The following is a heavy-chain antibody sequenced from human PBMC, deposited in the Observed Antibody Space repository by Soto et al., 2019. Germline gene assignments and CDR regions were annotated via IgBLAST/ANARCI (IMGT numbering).Heavy chain of an antibody. CDR1: GFTFSSYG. V-gene: IGHV3-33*01. J-gene: IGHJ6*02. D-gene: IGHD6-6*01. Sequence: LRLSCAASGFTFSSYGMHWVRQAPGKGLEWVAVIWYDGSNKYYADSVKGRFTISRDNSKNTLYLQMNSLRAEDTAVYYCARVGPPSSIAAPGASYYYYYGMDVWGQGTTVTVSS. CDR2: IWYDGSNK. CDR3: ARVGPPSSIAAPGASYYYYYGMDV.